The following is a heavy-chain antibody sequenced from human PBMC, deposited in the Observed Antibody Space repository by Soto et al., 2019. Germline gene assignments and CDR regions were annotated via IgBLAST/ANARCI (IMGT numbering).Heavy chain of an antibody. V-gene: IGHV3-23*01. CDR3: AKDAVPYNGEWDWFDT. D-gene: IGHD3-10*01. CDR2: IGGGGTDT. J-gene: IGHJ5*02. Sequence: QLLESGGGLVQPGGSLRVHCVASGFTFGDYAMSWVRQAPGKGLEWVSSIGGGGTDTYYAASVKGRFTISRDNSKSTLYLQMNNLRVEATAVYYCAKDAVPYNGEWDWFDTWGQGTLVTVSS. CDR1: GFTFGDYA.